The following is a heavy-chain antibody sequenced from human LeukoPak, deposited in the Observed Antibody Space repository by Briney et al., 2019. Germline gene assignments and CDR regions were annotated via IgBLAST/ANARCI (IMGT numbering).Heavy chain of an antibody. CDR1: GFTFSSYA. CDR3: ARDLTVGTTISYYFDS. D-gene: IGHD2/OR15-2a*01. V-gene: IGHV3-30-3*01. Sequence: GRSLRLSCAASGFTFSSYAMHWVRQAPGEGLEWVAVVSYDGSNKFNADSVKGRFTISRDNSKNTLYLQMNSLRAEDTAVYYCARDLTVGTTISYYFDSWGQGTLVTVSS. CDR2: VSYDGSNK. J-gene: IGHJ4*02.